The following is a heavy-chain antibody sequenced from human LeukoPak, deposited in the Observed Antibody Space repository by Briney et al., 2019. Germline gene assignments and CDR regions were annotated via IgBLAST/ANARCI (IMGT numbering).Heavy chain of an antibody. CDR1: GYTFTSYY. D-gene: IGHD2-15*01. CDR3: AREEDGGYFDY. Sequence: ASVKVSCKASGYTFTSYYIHWVRQAPGQGLEWMGIINPSGGNTNYARKFQGRVTTTRDTSTSTVYMELSSLRSEDTAMYYCAREEDGGYFDYWGQGTVVTVSS. CDR2: INPSGGNT. J-gene: IGHJ4*02. V-gene: IGHV1-46*01.